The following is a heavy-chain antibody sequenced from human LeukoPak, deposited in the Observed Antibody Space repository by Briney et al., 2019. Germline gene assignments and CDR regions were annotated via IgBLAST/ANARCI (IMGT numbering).Heavy chain of an antibody. Sequence: GGSLRLSCAAAGFTFSKYWMSWVRQAPGKGLEWVANIKQDDSAQYYGDSVQRRFPLSRDNGKSSLYLQMNSLRAEDTAVYYCARDREEMVRAPYAFGLWGQGTMVTVSS. J-gene: IGHJ3*01. CDR2: IKQDDSAQ. CDR3: ARDREEMVRAPYAFGL. D-gene: IGHD3-10*01. V-gene: IGHV3-7*01. CDR1: GFTFSKYW.